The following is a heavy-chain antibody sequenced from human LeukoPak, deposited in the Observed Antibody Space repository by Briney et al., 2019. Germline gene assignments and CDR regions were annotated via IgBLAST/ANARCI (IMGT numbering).Heavy chain of an antibody. J-gene: IGHJ4*02. CDR2: ISGSGGST. V-gene: IGHV3-23*01. CDR1: GFTFSSYA. CDR3: AKDAHGLDSSGYYYFDY. Sequence: GGSLRLSCAASGFTFSSYAMSWVRQAPGKGLEWVSAISGSGGSTYYADSVKGRFTISRDNSKNTLYLQMNSLRAEDTAVYYCAKDAHGLDSSGYYYFDYWGQGTLVTVSS. D-gene: IGHD3-22*01.